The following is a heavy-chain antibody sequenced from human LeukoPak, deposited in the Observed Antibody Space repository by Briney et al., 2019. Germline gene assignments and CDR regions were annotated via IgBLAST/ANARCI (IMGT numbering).Heavy chain of an antibody. CDR1: GGSISNYY. CDR3: ARGGTRDNWVYYIDY. V-gene: IGHV4-59*01. D-gene: IGHD1-1*01. CDR2: IYYSGHT. Sequence: PSETLSLTCAVSGGSISNYYWSWIRQSPEKGLEWVGYIYYSGHTNYNPSLKSRVTISVDTSKNQFSLKLTSVTAADTAVYYCARGGTRDNWVYYIDYWGQGTLVTVSS. J-gene: IGHJ4*02.